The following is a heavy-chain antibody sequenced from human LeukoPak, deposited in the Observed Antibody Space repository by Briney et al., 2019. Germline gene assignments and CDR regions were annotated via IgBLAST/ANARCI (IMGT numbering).Heavy chain of an antibody. J-gene: IGHJ3*02. CDR1: GGSISSSSYY. D-gene: IGHD5-12*01. V-gene: IGHV4-39*01. Sequence: SETLSLTCTVSGGSISSSSYYWGWIRQPPGKGLEWIGSIYYSGSTYYNPSLKSRVTISVDTSKNQFSLKLSSVTAADTAVYYCASGRRVVDIVGILSSGAGHDAFDIWGQGTMVTVSS. CDR3: ASGRRVVDIVGILSSGAGHDAFDI. CDR2: IYYSGST.